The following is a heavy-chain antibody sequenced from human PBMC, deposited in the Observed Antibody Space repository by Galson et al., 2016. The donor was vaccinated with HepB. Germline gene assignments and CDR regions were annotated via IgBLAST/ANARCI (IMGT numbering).Heavy chain of an antibody. V-gene: IGHV4-4*02. CDR1: GDYITSNSW. Sequence: SETLSLTCAVSGDYITSNSWWSWVRQSPGKALEWIGEISQTWGTNYKPSLKSRVTMAIDKSRKEFSLKLTSVTAADSAVYYCVRDGSGWRDFDYWGQGTLVTVSS. CDR2: ISQTWGT. D-gene: IGHD6-19*01. CDR3: VRDGSGWRDFDY. J-gene: IGHJ4*02.